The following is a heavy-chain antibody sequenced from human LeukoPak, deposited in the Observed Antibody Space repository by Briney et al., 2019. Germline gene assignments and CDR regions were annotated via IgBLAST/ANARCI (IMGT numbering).Heavy chain of an antibody. CDR2: ISGSGGST. J-gene: IGHJ4*02. CDR3: AKPVVAATHFDY. Sequence: GGSLRLSCAASGFTFSSYSMNWVRQAPGKGLEWVSAISGSGGSTYFADSVKGRFTISRDNSKNTLYLQMNSLRAEDTAVYYRAKPVVAATHFDYWGQGTLVTVSS. D-gene: IGHD2-15*01. CDR1: GFTFSSYS. V-gene: IGHV3-23*01.